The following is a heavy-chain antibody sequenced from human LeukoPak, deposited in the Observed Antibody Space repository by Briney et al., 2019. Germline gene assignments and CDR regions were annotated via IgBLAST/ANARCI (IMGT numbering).Heavy chain of an antibody. CDR2: IKQDGSEK. Sequence: RGSLRLSCAASGFTFSNYWMSWVRQAPGKGLEWVANIKQDGSEKYYVDSVKGRFIISRDNAKNSLYLQMNSLRAEDTAVYYCARMGYCSSTSCPPLTRMDVWGQGTTVTVSS. J-gene: IGHJ6*02. V-gene: IGHV3-7*01. D-gene: IGHD2-2*01. CDR3: ARMGYCSSTSCPPLTRMDV. CDR1: GFTFSNYW.